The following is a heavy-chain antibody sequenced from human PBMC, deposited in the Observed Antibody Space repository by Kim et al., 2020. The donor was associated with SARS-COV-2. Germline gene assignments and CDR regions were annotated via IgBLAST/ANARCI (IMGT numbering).Heavy chain of an antibody. CDR3: ARLGGLGYYGMDV. Sequence: GGSLRLSCAASGFTFSSYSMNWVRQAPGKGLEWVSSISSSSSYIYYADSVKGRFTISRDNAKNSLYLQMNSLRAEDTAVYYCARLGGLGYYGMDVWGQGTTVTVSS. CDR2: ISSSSSYI. V-gene: IGHV3-21*01. J-gene: IGHJ6*02. D-gene: IGHD2-15*01. CDR1: GFTFSSYS.